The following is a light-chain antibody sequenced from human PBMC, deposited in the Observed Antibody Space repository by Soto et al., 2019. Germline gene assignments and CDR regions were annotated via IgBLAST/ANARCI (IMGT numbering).Light chain of an antibody. CDR1: SSSIGAGYH. CDR2: VNN. V-gene: IGLV1-40*01. Sequence: QSLLTQPPSVSGAPGQRVTISCTGSSSSIGAGYHVHWYQQLPGAAPKLLISVNNNRPSGVPDRFSGSRSGTSASLAIAGLQAEDEADYYCQSYDDSLSTYVFGTGTKLTVL. CDR3: QSYDDSLSTYV. J-gene: IGLJ1*01.